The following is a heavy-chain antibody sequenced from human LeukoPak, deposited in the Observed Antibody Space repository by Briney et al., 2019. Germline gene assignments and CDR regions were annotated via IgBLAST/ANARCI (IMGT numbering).Heavy chain of an antibody. CDR3: ARLTTTPSRNYYYYYMDV. D-gene: IGHD2-21*02. CDR2: IYHSGRT. Sequence: PSETLSLTCTVSGYSISSGYYWGWIRQPPGKGLEWIGSIYHSGRTFYNPSLKSRVTISVDTSKNQFSLKLSSVTAADTAVYYCARLTTTPSRNYYYYYMDVWGKGTTVTVSS. V-gene: IGHV4-38-2*02. CDR1: GYSISSGYY. J-gene: IGHJ6*03.